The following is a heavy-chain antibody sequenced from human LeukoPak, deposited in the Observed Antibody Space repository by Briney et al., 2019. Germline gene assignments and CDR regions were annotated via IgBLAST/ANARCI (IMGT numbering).Heavy chain of an antibody. Sequence: RPSETLSLTCTVSGYSISSGYYWGWIRQPPGKGPEWIGSIYHSGSTYYNPSLKSRVTISVDTSKNQFSLKLSSVTAADTAVYYCARLHYYDSSGYHQWGQGTLVTVSS. CDR2: IYHSGST. CDR3: ARLHYYDSSGYHQ. V-gene: IGHV4-38-2*02. CDR1: GYSISSGYY. J-gene: IGHJ4*02. D-gene: IGHD3-22*01.